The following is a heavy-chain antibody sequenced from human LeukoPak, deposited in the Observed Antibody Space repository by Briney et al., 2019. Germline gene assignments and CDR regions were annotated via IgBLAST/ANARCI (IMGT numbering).Heavy chain of an antibody. V-gene: IGHV3-7*01. CDR3: TKDRQGPNQYHMDV. CDR1: GFTFSSLW. J-gene: IGHJ6*03. Sequence: GSLRLSSAASGFTFSSLWMSWFARAPGRGPEWLANINQDGGTTYYVACVKGRFTISRDNAKNSLSLQMSSLRAEDTAVYYCTKDRQGPNQYHMDVWGKGTTVTVSS. CDR2: INQDGGTT.